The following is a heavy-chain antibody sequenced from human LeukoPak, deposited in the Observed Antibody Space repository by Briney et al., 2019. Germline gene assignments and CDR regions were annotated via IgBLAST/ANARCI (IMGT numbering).Heavy chain of an antibody. CDR3: ARGSGWTVDY. V-gene: IGHV3-48*02. J-gene: IGHJ4*02. CDR1: GFTFSFYS. D-gene: IGHD6-19*01. CDR2: ISSSISNT. Sequence: QPGGSLRLSCAASGFTFSFYSMNWVRQAPGKGLEWVSYISSSISNTHYADSVKGRFTLSRDNAKNSLYLQMNSLRDEDTAVYFCARGSGWTVDYWGQGTLVTVSS.